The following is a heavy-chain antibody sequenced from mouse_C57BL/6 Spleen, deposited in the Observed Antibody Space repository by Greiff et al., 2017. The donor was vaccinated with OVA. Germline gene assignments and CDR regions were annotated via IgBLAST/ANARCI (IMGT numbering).Heavy chain of an antibody. Sequence: VQLQQSGAELVRPGASVKLSCKASGYTFTDYYINWVKQRPGQGLEWIARIYPGSGNTYYNEKFKGKATLTAEKSSSTAYMQLSSLTSEDSAVYFCAREGYDYDPFDYWGQGTTLTVSS. V-gene: IGHV1-76*01. J-gene: IGHJ2*01. CDR3: AREGYDYDPFDY. D-gene: IGHD2-4*01. CDR2: IYPGSGNT. CDR1: GYTFTDYY.